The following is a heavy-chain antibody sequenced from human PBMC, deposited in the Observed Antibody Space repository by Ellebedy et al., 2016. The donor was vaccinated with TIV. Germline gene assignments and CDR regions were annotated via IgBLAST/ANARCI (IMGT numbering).Heavy chain of an antibody. Sequence: GGSLRLXXAASGFTFSSYSMNWVRQAPGKGLEWVSYISSSSSTIYYADSVKGRFTISRDNAKNSLYLQMNSLRDEDTAVYYCARDAGSSGGIDYYYGMDVWGQGTTVTVSS. CDR3: ARDAGSSGGIDYYYGMDV. CDR2: ISSSSSTI. V-gene: IGHV3-48*02. D-gene: IGHD6-6*01. CDR1: GFTFSSYS. J-gene: IGHJ6*02.